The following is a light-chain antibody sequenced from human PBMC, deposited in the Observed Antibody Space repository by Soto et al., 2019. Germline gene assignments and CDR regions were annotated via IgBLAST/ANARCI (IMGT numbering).Light chain of an antibody. V-gene: IGKV3-11*01. CDR1: QSVSSY. J-gene: IGKJ4*01. CDR3: QQRSNWPPD. Sequence: EIVLTQSPATLSLSPGERATLSCRASQSVSSYLAWYQQKPGQAPSLLIYDASSRATGIPARFSGSGSGTDFSLTISSLEPEDFAVYYCQQRSNWPPDFGGGTKVEIK. CDR2: DAS.